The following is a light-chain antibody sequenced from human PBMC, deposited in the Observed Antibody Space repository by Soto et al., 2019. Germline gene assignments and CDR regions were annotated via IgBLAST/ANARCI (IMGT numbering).Light chain of an antibody. J-gene: IGKJ1*01. CDR1: QSVSSSY. CDR2: GTS. CDR3: QQYVNSRWT. Sequence: EIVLTQSPDTLSLSPGERATLSCRASQSVSSSYLAWYQQTPGQAPRLLIYGTSNRATGIPDRFSGSGSGTDFTLTISRLEPEDFAVYYCQQYVNSRWTFGQGTKVEIK. V-gene: IGKV3-20*01.